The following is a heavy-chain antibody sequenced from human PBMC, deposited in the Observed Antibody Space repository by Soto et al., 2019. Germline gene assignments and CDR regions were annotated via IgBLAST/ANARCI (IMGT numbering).Heavy chain of an antibody. D-gene: IGHD1-26*01. J-gene: IGHJ4*02. V-gene: IGHV4-59*01. CDR1: GGSISSYY. Sequence: SETLSLTCTVSGGSISSYYWIWIRQPPGKGLEWIGYIYYSGSTNYNPSLKSRVTISVDTSKNQFSLKLSSVTAADTAVYYCARDDIVGATRFEYWGQGTLVTVSS. CDR2: IYYSGST. CDR3: ARDDIVGATRFEY.